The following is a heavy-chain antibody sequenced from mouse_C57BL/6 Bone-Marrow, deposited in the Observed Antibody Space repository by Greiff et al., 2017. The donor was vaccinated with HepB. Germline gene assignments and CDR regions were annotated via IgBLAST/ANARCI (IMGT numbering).Heavy chain of an antibody. Sequence: QVQLKQSGAELARPGASVKLSCKASGYTFTSYGISWVKQRTGQGLEWIGEIYPRSGNTYYNEKFKGKATLTADKSSSTAYMELRSLTSEDSAVYFCARWFTWYFDVWGTGTTVTVSS. J-gene: IGHJ1*03. CDR1: GYTFTSYG. CDR2: IYPRSGNT. V-gene: IGHV1-81*01. D-gene: IGHD2-2*01. CDR3: ARWFTWYFDV.